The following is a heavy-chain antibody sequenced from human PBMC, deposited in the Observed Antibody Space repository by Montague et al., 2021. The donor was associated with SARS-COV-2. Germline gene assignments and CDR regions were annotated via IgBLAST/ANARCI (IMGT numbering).Heavy chain of an antibody. Sequence: SETLSLTCAVYGGSFSGYYWSWIRQPPGKGLEWIGEINHSGSTNYNPSLKSRVTISVDTSKNQFSLKLSSVTAADTAVYYCARGSSFVTIFGVVNTDPLFDYWGQGTLVTVSS. V-gene: IGHV4-34*01. CDR1: GGSFSGYY. CDR2: INHSGST. CDR3: ARGSSFVTIFGVVNTDPLFDY. D-gene: IGHD3-3*01. J-gene: IGHJ4*02.